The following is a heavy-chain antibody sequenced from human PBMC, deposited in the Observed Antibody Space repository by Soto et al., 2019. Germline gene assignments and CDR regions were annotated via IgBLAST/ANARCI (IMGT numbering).Heavy chain of an antibody. CDR2: ISSSSSYI. CDR3: ARGGLENYFYYYGMDV. D-gene: IGHD2-15*01. Sequence: GGSLRLSCAASGFTFSSYSMNWVRQAPGKGLEWVSSISSSSSYIYYADSVKGRFTISRDNAKNSLYLQMNSLRAEDTAVYYCARGGLENYFYYYGMDVWGQGTTVTVSS. V-gene: IGHV3-21*01. CDR1: GFTFSSYS. J-gene: IGHJ6*02.